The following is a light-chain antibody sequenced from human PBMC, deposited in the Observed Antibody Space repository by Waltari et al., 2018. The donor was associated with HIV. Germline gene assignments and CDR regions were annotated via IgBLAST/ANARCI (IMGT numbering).Light chain of an antibody. CDR1: QNVNNRY. V-gene: IGKV3-20*01. J-gene: IGKJ2*01. CDR2: AAS. CDR3: HQYGNPPFT. Sequence: DMVLTQSPGTLSLSPGERATLSCRASQNVNNRYLAWYQLKPGQPPRRIIYAASNRAPVSPARFSGRGSGTDFTLTITRLEPEDFAVYSCHQYGNPPFTFGQGSKLEI.